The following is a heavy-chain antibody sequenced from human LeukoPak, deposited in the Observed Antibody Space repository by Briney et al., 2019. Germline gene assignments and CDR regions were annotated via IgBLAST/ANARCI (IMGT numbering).Heavy chain of an antibody. Sequence: GGSLRLSCAASGFTFDDYGMSWVRQAPGKGLERVSGINWNGGSTGYADSVKGRFTISRDNAKNSLYLQMNSLRAEDTALYYCARGGGSGTSLVVWYFDLWGRGTLVTVSS. D-gene: IGHD3-10*01. CDR1: GFTFDDYG. CDR2: INWNGGST. CDR3: ARGGGSGTSLVVWYFDL. V-gene: IGHV3-20*04. J-gene: IGHJ2*01.